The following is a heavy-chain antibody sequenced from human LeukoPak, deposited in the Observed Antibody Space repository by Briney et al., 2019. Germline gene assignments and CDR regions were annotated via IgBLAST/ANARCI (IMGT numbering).Heavy chain of an antibody. Sequence: GGSLRLSCAASGFTFSSYWMSWVRQASGKGLEWVANINKDGGEKYYVDSVKGRFTISRDNAKNSLYLQMNSLRADDTAVYYCAKGGSNSYGYFDYWGQGTLVTVSS. CDR1: GFTFSSYW. CDR2: INKDGGEK. V-gene: IGHV3-7*03. D-gene: IGHD5-18*01. CDR3: AKGGSNSYGYFDY. J-gene: IGHJ4*02.